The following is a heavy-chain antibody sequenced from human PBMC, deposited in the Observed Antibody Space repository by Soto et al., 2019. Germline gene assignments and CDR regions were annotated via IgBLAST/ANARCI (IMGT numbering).Heavy chain of an antibody. Sequence: QVQLVQSGAEVKKPGSSVKVSCKASGGTFSSYAISWVRQAPGQGLEWMGGIIPIFGTANYAQKFQGRVTITADESTSTAYMERISLRSEDTAVYYCARYYGSGTQSPHYYYYGMDVWGQGTTVTVSS. CDR2: IIPIFGTA. V-gene: IGHV1-69*01. CDR3: ARYYGSGTQSPHYYYYGMDV. D-gene: IGHD3-10*01. CDR1: GGTFSSYA. J-gene: IGHJ6*02.